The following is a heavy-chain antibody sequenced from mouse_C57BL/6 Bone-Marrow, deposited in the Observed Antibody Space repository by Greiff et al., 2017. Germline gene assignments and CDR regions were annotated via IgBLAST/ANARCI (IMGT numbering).Heavy chain of an antibody. J-gene: IGHJ4*01. CDR1: GYTFTSYW. D-gene: IGHD2-5*01. CDR3: ARGGYSNSCAMDY. Sequence: QVQLQQPGAELVKPGASVKMSCKASGYTFTSYWITWVKQRPGQGLEWIGDIYPGSGSTNYNEKFKSKATLTVDTSSSTAYMQLSSLTSEDSAVYYCARGGYSNSCAMDYWGQGTSVTVSS. V-gene: IGHV1-55*01. CDR2: IYPGSGST.